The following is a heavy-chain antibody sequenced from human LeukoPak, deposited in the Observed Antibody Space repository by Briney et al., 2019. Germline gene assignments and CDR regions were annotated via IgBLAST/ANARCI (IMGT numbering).Heavy chain of an antibody. D-gene: IGHD1-26*01. Sequence: GESLKISCKASGYSFTSYWIGWVRQMPGKGLEWMGIIYPGDSDIRYSPSFQGQVTISADNSLTTAYLQWSSLKASDTAMYYCARHGSRMDVWGQGTTVTVSS. V-gene: IGHV5-51*01. CDR3: ARHGSRMDV. CDR2: IYPGDSDI. CDR1: GYSFTSYW. J-gene: IGHJ6*02.